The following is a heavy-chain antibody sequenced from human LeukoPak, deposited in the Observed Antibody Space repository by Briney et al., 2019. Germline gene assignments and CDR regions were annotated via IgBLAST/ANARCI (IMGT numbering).Heavy chain of an antibody. V-gene: IGHV3-11*01. CDR1: GFTFSDHH. CDR2: ISTSGSTI. CDR3: AKRGIVIRAVIIVGFHKEAYYFDY. Sequence: SGGSLRLSCAASGFTFSDHHMSWIRQAPGKGLEWVSYISTSGSTIYYADSVKGRFTISRDNPKNTLYLQMNSLRAEDTAVYFCAKRGIVIRAVIIVGFHKEAYYFDYWGQGALVTVSS. J-gene: IGHJ4*02. D-gene: IGHD3-10*01.